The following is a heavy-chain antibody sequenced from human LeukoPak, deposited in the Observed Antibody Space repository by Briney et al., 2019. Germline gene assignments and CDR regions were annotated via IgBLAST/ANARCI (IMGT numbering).Heavy chain of an antibody. D-gene: IGHD5-12*01. CDR1: GYSFTSYW. CDR2: IYPGDSDT. Sequence: GESLKISCKGSGYSFTSYWIGWVRQMPGKGLEWMGIIYPGDSDTRYSPSFQGQVTISADKSISTAYLQWSSLKASDTAMYYCARREDSGYAGQEKIWADAFDIWGQGTMVTVSS. V-gene: IGHV5-51*01. J-gene: IGHJ3*02. CDR3: ARREDSGYAGQEKIWADAFDI.